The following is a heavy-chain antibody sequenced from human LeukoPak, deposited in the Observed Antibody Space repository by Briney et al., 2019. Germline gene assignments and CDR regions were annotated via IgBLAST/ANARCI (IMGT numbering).Heavy chain of an antibody. Sequence: GGSLRLSCAASGFTFSNYTMNWARQPQGRGRGWVSYICGIIKTIYYADPVKGRFTISRDNAKNSLYLQMNSLRAEDTAVYYCARLTRDGYNSDWGQGTLVTVSS. CDR3: ARLTRDGYNSD. CDR1: GFTFSNYT. CDR2: ICGIIKTI. J-gene: IGHJ4*02. D-gene: IGHD5-24*01. V-gene: IGHV3-48*01.